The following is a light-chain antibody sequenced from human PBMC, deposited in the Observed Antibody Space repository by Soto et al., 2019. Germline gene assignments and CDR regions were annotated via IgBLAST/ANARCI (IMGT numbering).Light chain of an antibody. V-gene: IGLV2-11*01. CDR1: SSDVGGYNY. Sequence: QSALTQPRSVSGSPGQSVTISCTGTSSDVGGYNYVSWYQQHPGKAPKLMIYDVSKRPSGVPDRFSGSKSGNTASLTISGLQAEDEADYYCCSYAGIYVFGPGTKVTVL. CDR2: DVS. J-gene: IGLJ1*01. CDR3: CSYAGIYV.